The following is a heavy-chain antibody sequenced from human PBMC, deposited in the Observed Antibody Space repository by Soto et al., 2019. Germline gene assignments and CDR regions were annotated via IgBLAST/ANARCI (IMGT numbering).Heavy chain of an antibody. D-gene: IGHD4-17*01. CDR1: GFTFSDYG. Sequence: EVQLVESGGGLVKPGGSLRLSCAASGFTFSDYGMNWVRQAPGKGLERVAFISRSGTSINYADSVEGRFTISRDNAKNSLSLQMNSLRAEDTAVYYCASFIDGDSGDFWGQGTLVTVSS. CDR2: ISRSGTSI. J-gene: IGHJ4*02. CDR3: ASFIDGDSGDF. V-gene: IGHV3-21*01.